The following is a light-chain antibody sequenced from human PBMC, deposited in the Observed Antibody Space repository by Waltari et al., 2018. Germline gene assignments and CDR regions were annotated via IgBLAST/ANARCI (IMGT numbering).Light chain of an antibody. CDR1: QIISRA. J-gene: IGKJ1*01. V-gene: IGKV3-20*01. CDR2: DVS. Sequence: EIMLTQSPGTLSLSPGERATLSRRASQIISRALAWYQQKPGQAPRLLIYDVSTRASGIPDRFSGSGSGTDFSLTISRLEPEDFAVYYCQHYVRLPVTFGQGTKLEFK. CDR3: QHYVRLPVT.